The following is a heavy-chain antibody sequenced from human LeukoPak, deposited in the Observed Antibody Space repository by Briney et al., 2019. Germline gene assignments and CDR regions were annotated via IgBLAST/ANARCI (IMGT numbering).Heavy chain of an antibody. D-gene: IGHD2-2*02. Sequence: ASVKVSCKVSGYTLTELSMRWVRQAPGKGLEWMGGFDPEDGETIYAQEFQGRVTMTEDTSTDTAYMELSSLRSEDTAVYYCATGLLPQLLYDYWGQGTLVTVSS. CDR2: FDPEDGET. J-gene: IGHJ4*02. V-gene: IGHV1-24*01. CDR1: GYTLTELS. CDR3: ATGLLPQLLYDY.